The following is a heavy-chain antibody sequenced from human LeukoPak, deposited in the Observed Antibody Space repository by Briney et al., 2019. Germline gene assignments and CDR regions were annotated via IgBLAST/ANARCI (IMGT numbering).Heavy chain of an antibody. V-gene: IGHV3-30*03. CDR2: MSYNGQIT. D-gene: IGHD2-15*01. J-gene: IGHJ6*02. CDR3: ATYIQRPPGMDV. CDR1: GFTFSSYG. Sequence: GGSLRLSCAASGFTFSSYGMHWVLQAPGKGLEWVAVMSYNGQITYYADSVKGRFTISRDNSQNMLYLQMNSLRAEDTALYFCATYIQRPPGMDVWGQGTTVTVSS.